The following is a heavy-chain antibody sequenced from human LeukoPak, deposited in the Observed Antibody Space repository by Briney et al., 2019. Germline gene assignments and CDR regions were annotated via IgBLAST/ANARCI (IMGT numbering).Heavy chain of an antibody. V-gene: IGHV3-23*01. CDR2: ISGSGGST. D-gene: IGHD2-2*01. J-gene: IGHJ4*02. CDR3: AKVKSKSRYQLPLDY. CDR1: GFTFSSYA. Sequence: GGSLRLSCAASGFTFSSYAMSWVRQAPGKGLEWVSAISGSGGSTYYADSVKGRFTISRDNSKNTLYLQMNSLRAEDTAVYYCAKVKSKSRYQLPLDYWGQGTLVTVSS.